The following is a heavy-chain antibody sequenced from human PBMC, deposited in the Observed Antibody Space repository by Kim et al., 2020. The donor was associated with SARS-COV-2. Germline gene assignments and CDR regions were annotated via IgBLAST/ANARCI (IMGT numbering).Heavy chain of an antibody. CDR1: GFTFSSYA. Sequence: GGSLRLSCSASGFTFSSYALHWVRQAQGKGMEYVSAISRNGGSTYYADSVKGRFPISRDNSKNKLYLQMSSLRAEDTAADYCVKDGEACLGRDSSDPCG. D-gene: IGHD7-27*01. V-gene: IGHV3-64D*09. CDR2: ISRNGGST. J-gene: IGHJ5*02. CDR3: VKDGEACLGRDSSDP.